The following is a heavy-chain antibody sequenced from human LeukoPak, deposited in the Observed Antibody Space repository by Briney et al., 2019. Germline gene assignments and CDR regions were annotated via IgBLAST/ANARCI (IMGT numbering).Heavy chain of an antibody. V-gene: IGHV3-13*01. J-gene: IGHJ5*02. CDR1: GFTFSSYD. D-gene: IGHD5-12*01. CDR2: IGTAGDT. Sequence: GGSLRLSCAASGFTFSSYDMHWVRHATGKGLEWVSAIGTAGDTYYPGSVKGRFTISRENAKNSLYLQMNSLRAGDTAVYYCARVLPANSGYDSWGQGTLVTVSS. CDR3: ARVLPANSGYDS.